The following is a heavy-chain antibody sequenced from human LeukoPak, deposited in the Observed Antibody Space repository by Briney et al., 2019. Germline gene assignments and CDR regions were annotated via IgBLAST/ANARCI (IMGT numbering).Heavy chain of an antibody. V-gene: IGHV3-74*01. CDR1: GFTFNIYW. Sequence: GGSLRLSCAASGFTFNIYWMHWVRQAPGKGLVWVSLISSDGSITSYADSVKSRFTISRDNAKNTVYLQMNSLRVEDTAVYYCARRVGSSESSYYFDYWGQGTLVTVSS. D-gene: IGHD3-22*01. CDR3: ARRVGSSESSYYFDY. J-gene: IGHJ4*02. CDR2: ISSDGSIT.